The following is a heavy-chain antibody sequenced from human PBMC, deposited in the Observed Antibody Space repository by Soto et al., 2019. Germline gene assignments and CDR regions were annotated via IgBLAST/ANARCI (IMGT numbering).Heavy chain of an antibody. CDR3: QLELQTSLKWNWFDP. Sequence: PGGSLRLSCAASGFTFSSYAMHWVRQAPGKGLEWVAVISYDGSNKYYADSVKGRFTISRDNSKNTLYLQMNSLRAEDTAVYYAQLELQTSLKWNWFDPWGQGTLVTVSS. CDR2: ISYDGSNK. J-gene: IGHJ5*02. V-gene: IGHV3-30-3*01. CDR1: GFTFSSYA. D-gene: IGHD1-1*01.